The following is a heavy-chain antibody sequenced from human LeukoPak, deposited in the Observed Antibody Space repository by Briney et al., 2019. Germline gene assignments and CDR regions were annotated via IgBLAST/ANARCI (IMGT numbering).Heavy chain of an antibody. CDR2: IHSSGST. J-gene: IGHJ4*02. CDR1: GGSINNYY. CDR3: ARDGLYNYGYSYFDY. D-gene: IGHD3-22*01. V-gene: IGHV4-4*07. Sequence: PSETLSLTCIVSGGSINNYYWSWIQQPAGKGLEWIGRIHSSGSTNHNPSLKSRITMSVDTSKNQVSLKLNSVTAADTAVYYCARDGLYNYGYSYFDYWGQGTLVTVSS.